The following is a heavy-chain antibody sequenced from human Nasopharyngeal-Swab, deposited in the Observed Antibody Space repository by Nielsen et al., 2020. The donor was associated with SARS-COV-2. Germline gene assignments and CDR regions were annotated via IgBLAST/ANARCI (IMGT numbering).Heavy chain of an antibody. Sequence: ASVKVSCKASGYTFTGYYMHWVRQAPGQGLEWMGWINPNSGGTNYAQKFQGWVTMTRDTSISTAYMELSRLRSDDTAMYYCARGVNWGSLDWFDPWGQGTLVTVSS. CDR2: INPNSGGT. J-gene: IGHJ5*02. CDR1: GYTFTGYY. V-gene: IGHV1-2*04. D-gene: IGHD7-27*01. CDR3: ARGVNWGSLDWFDP.